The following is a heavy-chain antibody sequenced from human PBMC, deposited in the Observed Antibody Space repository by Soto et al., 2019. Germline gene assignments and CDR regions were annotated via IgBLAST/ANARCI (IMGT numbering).Heavy chain of an antibody. CDR2: ISYDGINT. V-gene: IGHV3-30-3*01. J-gene: IGHJ6*02. Sequence: GGSLRLSCAASDFTFSSYAMHWVRRAPGKGLEWVTVISYDGINTYYADSVKGRFTISRDNSKSTLYLQMTGLRADDTALYYCARGYDFWSGYYYPYGMDVWGQGTTVTVSS. CDR3: ARGYDFWSGYYYPYGMDV. CDR1: DFTFSSYA. D-gene: IGHD3-3*01.